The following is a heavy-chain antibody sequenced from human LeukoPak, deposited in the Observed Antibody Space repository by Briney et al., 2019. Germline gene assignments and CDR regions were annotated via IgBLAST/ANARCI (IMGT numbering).Heavy chain of an antibody. CDR3: ARGGFDY. CDR2: ISPNSDDT. V-gene: IGHV1-2*02. Sequence: ASVKVSCKASGYTFTGYYLHWVRQAPGQGLEWMGWISPNSDDTNYAQKFRGRVNMTRDTSISTAYMELSRLRSDDTAIYYCARGGFDYWGQGTLVAVSS. J-gene: IGHJ4*02. CDR1: GYTFTGYY.